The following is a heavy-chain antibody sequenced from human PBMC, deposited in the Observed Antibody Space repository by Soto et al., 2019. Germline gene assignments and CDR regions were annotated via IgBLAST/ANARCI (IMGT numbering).Heavy chain of an antibody. V-gene: IGHV4-59*08. CDR1: GDSISSFY. D-gene: IGHD2-2*03. CDR2: IYFSGYT. CDR3: ARHIGFCSTTSCYSSFDP. J-gene: IGHJ5*02. Sequence: QVQLQESGPGLVKPSETLSLTCTVSGDSISSFYWSWIRQPPGKGLEWIGFIYFSGYTNYNPSLKSRVTISVDMSKNHFSLKLTSVTAADTALYYCARHIGFCSTTSCYSSFDPWGQGTLVTVSS.